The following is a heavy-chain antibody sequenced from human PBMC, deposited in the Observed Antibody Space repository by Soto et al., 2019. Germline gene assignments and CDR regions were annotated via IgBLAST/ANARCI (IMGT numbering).Heavy chain of an antibody. CDR1: GFSFSTHG. D-gene: IGHD6-13*01. CDR3: ARRGPGTYFDY. CDR2: ISGGGGST. V-gene: IGHV3-23*01. Sequence: HPGGSLRLSCAATGFSFSTHGMQWVRQAPGKGLEWVAAISGGGGSTYYADSVKGRFTISRDNSKNTLYLQMNSLRAEDTAVYYCARRGPGTYFDYWGQGT. J-gene: IGHJ4*02.